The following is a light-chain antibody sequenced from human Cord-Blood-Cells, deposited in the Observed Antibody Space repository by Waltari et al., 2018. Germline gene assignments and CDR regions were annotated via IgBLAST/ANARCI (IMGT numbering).Light chain of an antibody. V-gene: IGLV2-23*01. J-gene: IGLJ1*01. CDR3: CSYAGSSTYV. Sequence: QSALTQPAPVSGSPGQSITIPSTGTSSAVGSYNLVSWYQQHPGKAPKLMIYEGSKRPSGVSNRFSGSKSGNTASLTISGLQAEDEADYYCCSYAGSSTYVFGTGTKVTVL. CDR2: EGS. CDR1: SSAVGSYNL.